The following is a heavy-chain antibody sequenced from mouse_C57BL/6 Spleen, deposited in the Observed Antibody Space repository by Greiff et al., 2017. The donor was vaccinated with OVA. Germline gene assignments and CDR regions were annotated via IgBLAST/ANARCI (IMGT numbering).Heavy chain of an antibody. V-gene: IGHV1-15*01. CDR1: GYTFTDYE. CDR2: IDPETGGT. Sequence: VKLMESGAELVRPGASVTLSCKASGYTFTDYEMHWVKQTPVHGLEWIGAIDPETGGTAYNQKFKGKAILTADKSSSTAYMELRSLTSEDSAVYYCTRGLYYGSSYGWYFDVWGTGTTVTVSS. J-gene: IGHJ1*03. CDR3: TRGLYYGSSYGWYFDV. D-gene: IGHD1-1*01.